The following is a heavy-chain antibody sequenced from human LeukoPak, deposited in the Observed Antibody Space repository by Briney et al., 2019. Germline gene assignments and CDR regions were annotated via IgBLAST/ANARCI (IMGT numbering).Heavy chain of an antibody. D-gene: IGHD3-22*01. J-gene: IGHJ4*02. CDR3: AKTNGYYDL. V-gene: IGHV3-23*01. CDR1: GFTFSSYA. Sequence: PGGSLRLSCAASGFTFSSYAMSWVRKAPGKGLEWVSSISGSGDKTYYADSVKGRFTISRDNSKSTMYLQMNSLRAEDTAVYHCAKTNGYYDLWGQGTLVIVSS. CDR2: ISGSGDKT.